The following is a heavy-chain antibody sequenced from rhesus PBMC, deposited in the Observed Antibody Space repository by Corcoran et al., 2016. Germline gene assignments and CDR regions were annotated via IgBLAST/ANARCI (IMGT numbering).Heavy chain of an antibody. V-gene: IGHV3-54*02. D-gene: IGHD3-3*01. CDR3: ARVVVQYVDWSPSHAIDH. J-gene: IGHJ4*01. Sequence: EVQLVESGGGLVQPGGSLRLSCAASGFTFSSYGIHWVRQAPGKGLDWLAVISYDGSKKYYTDSGKDRFTISRDNSKNMLYRQMNKLKLEDTAVYYCARVVVQYVDWSPSHAIDHWGQRVLVTVSS. CDR2: ISYDGSKK. CDR1: GFTFSSYG.